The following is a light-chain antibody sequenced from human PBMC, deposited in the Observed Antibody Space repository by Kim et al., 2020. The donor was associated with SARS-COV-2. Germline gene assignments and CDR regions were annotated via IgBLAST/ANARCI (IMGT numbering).Light chain of an antibody. Sequence: SPGEGATLSCRASQGVGSQLAWYQQKAGQAPRLVIYDASSRATGIPARFSGRGSGTDFTLTISSLEPEDFAVYFCQQRRFWPVTFGQGTKVDIK. J-gene: IGKJ1*01. CDR3: QQRRFWPVT. CDR1: QGVGSQ. V-gene: IGKV3-11*01. CDR2: DAS.